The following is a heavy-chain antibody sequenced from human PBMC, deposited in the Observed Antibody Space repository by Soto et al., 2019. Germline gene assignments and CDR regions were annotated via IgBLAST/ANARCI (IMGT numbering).Heavy chain of an antibody. CDR2: IYWDDDR. V-gene: IGHV2-5*02. J-gene: IGHJ3*02. Sequence: SGPTLLNPTQTLTLTCSFSGFSLSTRRVGVAWIRQPPGKTLEWLAIIYWDDDRRYSPSLKTRLAITKDTSKNQVVLTMTNLDPGDTATYYCANIMITWGGVSALDAFDMWGQGTMVTV. CDR1: GFSLSTRRVG. D-gene: IGHD3-16*01. CDR3: ANIMITWGGVSALDAFDM.